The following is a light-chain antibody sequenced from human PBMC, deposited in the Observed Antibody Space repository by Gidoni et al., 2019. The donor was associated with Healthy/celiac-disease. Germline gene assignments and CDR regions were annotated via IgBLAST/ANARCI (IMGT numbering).Light chain of an antibody. J-gene: IGKJ3*01. Sequence: IQMTQSPSSLSASVGDRVTITCQASHDISNYLNWYQQKPGKAPKLLIYDESNLETGVPSRFSGSGSGTDFTFTISSLQPEDIATYYCQQYDNLPPFTFGPGTKVDIK. CDR3: QQYDNLPPFT. V-gene: IGKV1-33*01. CDR2: DES. CDR1: HDISNY.